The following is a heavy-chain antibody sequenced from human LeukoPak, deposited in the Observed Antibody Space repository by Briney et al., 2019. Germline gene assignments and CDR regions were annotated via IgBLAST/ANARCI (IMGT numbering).Heavy chain of an antibody. J-gene: IGHJ4*02. CDR3: ARRFIDYGDYVPDY. CDR2: ISSSGSTI. V-gene: IGHV3-11*01. D-gene: IGHD4-17*01. CDR1: GFSISDYY. Sequence: GGSLRLSCAASGFSISDYYMGWIRQAPGKGLEWVSYISSSGSTIYYADSVKGRFTISRDNAKNSLYLQMNSLRAEDTAVYYCARRFIDYGDYVPDYWGQGTLVTVSS.